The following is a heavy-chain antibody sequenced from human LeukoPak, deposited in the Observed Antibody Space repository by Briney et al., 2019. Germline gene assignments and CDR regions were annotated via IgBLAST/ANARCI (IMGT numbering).Heavy chain of an antibody. Sequence: GASVKVSCKASGYTFTGYYMHWVRQAPGQGLEWMGWVNPNSGGTNYAQKLQGRVTMTTDTSTSTAYMELRSLRSDDTAVYYCARDGYFDWLLPQNWFDPWGQGTLVTVSS. CDR3: ARDGYFDWLLPQNWFDP. D-gene: IGHD3-9*01. CDR2: VNPNSGGT. V-gene: IGHV1-2*02. J-gene: IGHJ5*02. CDR1: GYTFTGYY.